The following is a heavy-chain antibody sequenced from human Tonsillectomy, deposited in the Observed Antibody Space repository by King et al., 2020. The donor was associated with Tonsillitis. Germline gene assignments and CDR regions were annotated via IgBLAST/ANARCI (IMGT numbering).Heavy chain of an antibody. CDR1: GFTFSSYA. D-gene: IGHD2-21*02. Sequence: VQLVESGGGVVQPGRSLRLSCAASGFTFSSYAMHWVRQAPGKGLEWVAVISYDGSNKYYADSVKGRFTISRDNSKNMLYLQMNSLRAEDTAVYYCASGRQHCGGDCYPGAFHIWGQRTMVTVSS. CDR3: ASGRQHCGGDCYPGAFHI. CDR2: ISYDGSNK. J-gene: IGHJ3*02. V-gene: IGHV3-30*04.